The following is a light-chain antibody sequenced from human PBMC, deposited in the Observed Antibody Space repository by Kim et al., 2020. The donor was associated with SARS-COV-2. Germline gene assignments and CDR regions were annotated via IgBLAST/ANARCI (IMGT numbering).Light chain of an antibody. V-gene: IGLV2-14*03. CDR1: RSGVGAYNY. CDR2: DVS. CDR3: SSYTTRSTFV. Sequence: GQTITISCTGTRSGVGAYNYVSRYQQHPAKAPNLMIYDVSDRPSGVSTRFAGSKSGNTASLTISGVQTADDADYYCSSYTTRSTFVFGIGTKVTVL. J-gene: IGLJ1*01.